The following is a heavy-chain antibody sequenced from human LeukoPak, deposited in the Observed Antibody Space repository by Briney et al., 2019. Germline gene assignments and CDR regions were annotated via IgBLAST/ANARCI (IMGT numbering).Heavy chain of an antibody. J-gene: IGHJ4*02. CDR1: GYTFTGYY. Sequence: GASVKVSCKASGYTFTGYYMHWVRQAPGQGLEWMGWINPNSGGTNYAQKFQGRVTMTRDTSISTAYMELSRLRSDDTAVYYCARRYGAAAARYYFDYWGQGTLVTVSS. D-gene: IGHD6-13*01. CDR3: ARRYGAAAARYYFDY. CDR2: INPNSGGT. V-gene: IGHV1-2*02.